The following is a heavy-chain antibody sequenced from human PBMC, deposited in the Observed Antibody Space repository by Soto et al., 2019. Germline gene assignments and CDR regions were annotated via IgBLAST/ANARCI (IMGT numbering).Heavy chain of an antibody. Sequence: GASVKVSCKASGYTFTGYYMHWVRQAPGQGLEWMGWINPNSGGTNYAQKFQGRVTMTRDTSISTAYMELSRLRSDDTAVYYCAAPSGDPYGSGSYQAVDYWGQGTLVTVSS. D-gene: IGHD3-10*01. J-gene: IGHJ4*02. V-gene: IGHV1-2*02. CDR3: AAPSGDPYGSGSYQAVDY. CDR1: GYTFTGYY. CDR2: INPNSGGT.